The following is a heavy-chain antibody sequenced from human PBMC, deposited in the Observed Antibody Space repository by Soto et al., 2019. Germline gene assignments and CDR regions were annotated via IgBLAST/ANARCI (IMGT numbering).Heavy chain of an antibody. CDR2: IYYSGST. CDR1: GGSISSGGYY. V-gene: IGHV4-31*03. Sequence: SETLSLTCTVSGGSISSGGYYWSWIRQHPGKGLEWIGYIYYSGSTYYNPSLKGRVTISVDTSKNQFSLKLSSVTAADTAVYYCARSKVVVVPAARSSTYYFDYWGQGTLVTVSS. J-gene: IGHJ4*02. D-gene: IGHD2-2*01. CDR3: ARSKVVVVPAARSSTYYFDY.